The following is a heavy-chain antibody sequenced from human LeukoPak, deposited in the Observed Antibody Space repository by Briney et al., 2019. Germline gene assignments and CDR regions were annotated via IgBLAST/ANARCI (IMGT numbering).Heavy chain of an antibody. CDR2: ISGSGGST. D-gene: IGHD1/OR15-1a*01. CDR1: GFTFSSYA. Sequence: PGGSLRLSCAASGFTFSSYAMSWVRQAPGKGLEWVSGISGSGGSTYYADSVKGRFTISRDNSKNMLYLQMNSLGAEDTAVYYCAPGRPTKKDFDYWGQGTLVTVSS. CDR3: APGRPTKKDFDY. V-gene: IGHV3-23*01. J-gene: IGHJ4*02.